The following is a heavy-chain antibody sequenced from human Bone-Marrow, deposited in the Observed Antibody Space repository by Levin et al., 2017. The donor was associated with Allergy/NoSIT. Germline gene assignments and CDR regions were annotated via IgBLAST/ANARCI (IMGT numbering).Heavy chain of an antibody. CDR3: ARLFEGSGYRSFRSFDY. J-gene: IGHJ4*02. Sequence: GESLKISCRASGYTFTDFYIHWVRQAPGQGLEWMGYINPDGGGTDYAQNFQGRVTMTRDTSISTAYMELSRLRSDDTAVYYCARLFEGSGYRSFRSFDYWGQGPLVTVSS. V-gene: IGHV1-2*02. CDR2: INPDGGGT. D-gene: IGHD3-22*01. CDR1: GYTFTDFY.